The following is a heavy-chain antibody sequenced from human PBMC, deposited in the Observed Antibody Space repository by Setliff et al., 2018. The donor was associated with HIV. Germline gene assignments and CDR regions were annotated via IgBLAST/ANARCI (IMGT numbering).Heavy chain of an antibody. CDR2: IYWNNDK. J-gene: IGHJ4*02. CDR1: GFSLNTPGLG. CDR3: AHRPLSADDFDY. V-gene: IGHV2-5*01. Sequence: ESGPMLVNPPQESLTLTCTFSGFSLNTPGLGVGWIRQPPGEALEWLALIYWNNDKRYNPSLGSRLSITKDTSKNLVVLVMTNMDAVDTATYYCAHRPLSADDFDYWGQGTQVTVS.